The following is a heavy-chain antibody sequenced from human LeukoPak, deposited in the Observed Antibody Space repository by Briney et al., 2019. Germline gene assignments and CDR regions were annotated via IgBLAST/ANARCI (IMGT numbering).Heavy chain of an antibody. CDR2: ISSSSSYI. V-gene: IGHV3-21*04. D-gene: IGHD3-10*01. J-gene: IGHJ4*02. Sequence: SGGSLRLSCAASGFTFSSYSMNWVRQAPGKGLEWVSSISSSSSYIYYADSVKGRFTISRDNSKNTLYLQMNSLRAEDTAVYYCAKADTYYYGSGSYYDYWGQGTLVSVSS. CDR3: AKADTYYYGSGSYYDY. CDR1: GFTFSSYS.